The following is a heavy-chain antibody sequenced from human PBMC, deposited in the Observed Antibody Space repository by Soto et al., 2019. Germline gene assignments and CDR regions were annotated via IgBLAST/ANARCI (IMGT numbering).Heavy chain of an antibody. V-gene: IGHV4-59*12. D-gene: IGHD2-8*02. Sequence: PSETLSLTCTVSGGSISSYYWSWIRQPPGKGLEWNGYIYYSGITNYNPSLKSRENISEKKSKNQFSLKLTSVTAADTAVYYCARDKITGLFDYWGQGTLVTVSS. CDR3: ARDKITGLFDY. CDR2: IYYSGIT. J-gene: IGHJ4*02. CDR1: GGSISSYY.